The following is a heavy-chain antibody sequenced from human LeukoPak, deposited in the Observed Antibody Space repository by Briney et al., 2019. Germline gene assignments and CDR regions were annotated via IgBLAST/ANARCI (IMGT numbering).Heavy chain of an antibody. V-gene: IGHV1-69*13. CDR1: GDTFSSYA. CDR2: IIPIFGTA. D-gene: IGHD6-13*01. CDR3: ASSRSSWYYFDY. Sequence: SVKVSCKASGDTFSSYAISWVRQAPGQGLEWMGGIIPIFGTANYAQKFQGRVTIAADESTSTAYMELSSLRSEDTAVYYWASSRSSWYYFDYWGQGTLVTVSS. J-gene: IGHJ4*02.